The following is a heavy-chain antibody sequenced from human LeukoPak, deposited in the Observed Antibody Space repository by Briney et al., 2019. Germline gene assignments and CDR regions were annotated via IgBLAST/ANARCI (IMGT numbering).Heavy chain of an antibody. J-gene: IGHJ6*02. D-gene: IGHD3-22*01. V-gene: IGHV1-2*02. CDR3: ARTYYYDSSGHLPS. Sequence: ASVTVSCTASGYTFTGYYMHWVRPAPGQGLEWMGWINPNSGGTNYAQKFQGRVTMTRDTSISTAYMELSRLRSDDTAVYYCARTYYYDSSGHLPSWGQGTTVTVSS. CDR2: INPNSGGT. CDR1: GYTFTGYY.